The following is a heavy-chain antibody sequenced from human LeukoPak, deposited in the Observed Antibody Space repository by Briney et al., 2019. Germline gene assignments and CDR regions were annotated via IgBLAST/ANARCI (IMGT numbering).Heavy chain of an antibody. CDR2: ISDDGSNK. J-gene: IGHJ4*02. CDR1: GFTFSSYG. V-gene: IGHV3-30*18. CDR3: AKDRGEKYYDILTGYPRDSFDY. D-gene: IGHD3-9*01. Sequence: GRSLRLSCAASGFTFSSYGMHWVRQAPGKGLEWVAVISDDGSNKYYADSVKGRFTISRDNSKNTLYLQMNSLRAEDTAVYYCAKDRGEKYYDILTGYPRDSFDYWGQGTLVTVSS.